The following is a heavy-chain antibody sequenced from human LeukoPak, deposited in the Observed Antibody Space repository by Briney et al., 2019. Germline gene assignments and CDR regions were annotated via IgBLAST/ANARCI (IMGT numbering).Heavy chain of an antibody. CDR3: ASEPGYSSGWYRL. CDR1: GGTFSSYA. J-gene: IGHJ4*02. V-gene: IGHV1-69*04. D-gene: IGHD6-19*01. Sequence: GSSVKVSCKASGGTFSSYAISWVRQAPGQGLEWMGRIIPILGIANYAQKFQGRVTITADKSTGTAYMELSSLRSEDTAVYYCASEPGYSSGWYRLWGQGTLVTVSS. CDR2: IIPILGIA.